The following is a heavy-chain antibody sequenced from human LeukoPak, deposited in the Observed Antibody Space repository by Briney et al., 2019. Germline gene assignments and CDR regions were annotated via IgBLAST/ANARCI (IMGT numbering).Heavy chain of an antibody. CDR1: GYSFTSYW. J-gene: IGHJ6*03. D-gene: IGHD2-2*01. Sequence: GESLKISCKGSGYSFTSYWIGWVRQMPGKGLEWMGIIYPGDSDTRYSPSFQGQVTISADKSISTAYLQWSSLKASDTAMYYCARLPKYRSSTSCPRKYYYYMDVWGKGTTVTVSS. CDR2: IYPGDSDT. V-gene: IGHV5-51*01. CDR3: ARLPKYRSSTSCPRKYYYYMDV.